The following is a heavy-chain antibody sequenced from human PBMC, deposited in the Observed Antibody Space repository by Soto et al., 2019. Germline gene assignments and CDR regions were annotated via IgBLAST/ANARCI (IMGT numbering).Heavy chain of an antibody. J-gene: IGHJ6*02. CDR3: ATRPAANYYYYYGMDV. D-gene: IGHD2-2*01. Sequence: PGESLKISCKGSGYSFTSYWISWVRQMPGKGLEWMGRIDPSDSYTNYSPSFQGHVTISADKSISTAYLQWSSLKASDTAMYYCATRPAANYYYYYGMDVRGQGTTVTVSS. V-gene: IGHV5-10-1*01. CDR1: GYSFTSYW. CDR2: IDPSDSYT.